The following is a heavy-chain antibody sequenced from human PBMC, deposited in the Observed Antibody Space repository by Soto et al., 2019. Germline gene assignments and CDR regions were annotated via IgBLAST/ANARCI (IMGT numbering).Heavy chain of an antibody. CDR1: GFIFSDYD. CDR2: ISSSGSTI. D-gene: IGHD5-12*01. CDR3: AREVDIVASFYYYGMDV. V-gene: IGHV3-48*03. Sequence: GGSLRLSCAAAGFIFSDYDMNWVRQAPGKGLEWVSYISSSGSTIDYADSVKGRFTISRDNTKNSLYLQMNSLRAEDTAVYYCAREVDIVASFYYYGMDVWGQGTTVTVSS. J-gene: IGHJ6*02.